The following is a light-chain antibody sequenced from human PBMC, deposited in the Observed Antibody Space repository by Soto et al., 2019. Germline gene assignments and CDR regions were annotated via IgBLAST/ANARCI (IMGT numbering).Light chain of an antibody. J-gene: IGKJ4*01. CDR3: QQYASSPLLT. CDR1: QSVSSN. Sequence: EVVMTQSPATLSVSPGGSATLSCRASQSVSSNLAWYQQKPGQAPRLLIFATSSRATGIPDRFSGSGSGTDFTLSISRLEPEDLAVYYCQQYASSPLLTVGGGTKVDIK. V-gene: IGKV3-20*01. CDR2: ATS.